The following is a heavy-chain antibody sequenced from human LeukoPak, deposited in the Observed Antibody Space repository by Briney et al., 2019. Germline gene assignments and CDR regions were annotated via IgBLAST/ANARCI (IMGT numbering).Heavy chain of an antibody. Sequence: GGSLRLSCAASGFIFRSYAMFWVRQAPGKGLEWVSGISDKGGITLYADSVKGRFTTSRDNSKNTLDLQMSSLRAEDTAVYYCAEGQFSGRYSAFDIWGQGTVVTVSS. CDR1: GFIFRSYA. CDR3: AEGQFSGRYSAFDI. V-gene: IGHV3-23*01. D-gene: IGHD1-26*01. J-gene: IGHJ3*02. CDR2: ISDKGGIT.